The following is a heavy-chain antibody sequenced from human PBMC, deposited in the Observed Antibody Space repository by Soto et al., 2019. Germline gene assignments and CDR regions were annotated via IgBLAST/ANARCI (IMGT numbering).Heavy chain of an antibody. CDR2: ISSSSSYI. CDR1: GFTFSSYS. CDR3: AREPTRGYSYGSIDY. Sequence: KPGGSLRLSCAASGFTFSSYSMNWVRQAPGKGLEWVSSISSSSSYIYYADSVKGRFTISRDNAKNSLYLQMNSLRAEDTAVYYCAREPTRGYSYGSIDYWGQGTLVTVSS. J-gene: IGHJ4*02. D-gene: IGHD5-18*01. V-gene: IGHV3-21*01.